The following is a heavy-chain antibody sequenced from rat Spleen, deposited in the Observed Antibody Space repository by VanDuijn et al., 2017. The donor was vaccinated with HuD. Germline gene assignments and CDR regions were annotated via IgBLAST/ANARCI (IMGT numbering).Heavy chain of an antibody. D-gene: IGHD1-3*01. CDR2: ISYDGSST. J-gene: IGHJ2*01. CDR1: GFTFNNYW. Sequence: EVQLVESGGGLVQPGRSLKLSCVASGFTFNNYWMTWIRQAPGKGLEWVATISYDGSSTYYRDSVKGRFTISRDNAKSTLYLQMDSLRSDDTATYYCATWDYGSYWGQGVMVTVSS. CDR3: ATWDYGSY. V-gene: IGHV5-31*01.